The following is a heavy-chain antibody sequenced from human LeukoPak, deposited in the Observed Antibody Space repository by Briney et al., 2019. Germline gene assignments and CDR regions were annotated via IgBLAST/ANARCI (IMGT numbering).Heavy chain of an antibody. J-gene: IGHJ5*02. CDR3: ARHSGSGSESRPFDP. V-gene: IGHV4-39*01. Sequence: PLETLSLTCTVSRGSLTSGGFNSGWLPQPPRKRPEWIATIYYTGSTSYTTSLKSRVTISIVTSKNQSSLRLTSVTATDTAVYHCARHSGSGSESRPFDPWGQGTLVSVSS. CDR2: IYYTGST. CDR1: RGSLTSGGFN. D-gene: IGHD3-10*01.